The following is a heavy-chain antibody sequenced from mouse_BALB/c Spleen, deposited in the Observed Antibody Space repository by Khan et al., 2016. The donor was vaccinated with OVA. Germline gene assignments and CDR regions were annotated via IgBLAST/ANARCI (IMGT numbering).Heavy chain of an antibody. D-gene: IGHD4-1*01. CDR2: IYPGIGNT. Sequence: QVQLQQSGAELARPGASVKLSCKATGYTFTDYYINWVRQRTGQGLEWIGDIYPGIGNTYYNEKFKGKATLTADKSSSTAYMQLSSLTSEDSVVYFCARSGTGSFLYWGQGTLVTVSA. V-gene: IGHV1-77*01. J-gene: IGHJ3*01. CDR1: GYTFTDYY. CDR3: ARSGTGSFLY.